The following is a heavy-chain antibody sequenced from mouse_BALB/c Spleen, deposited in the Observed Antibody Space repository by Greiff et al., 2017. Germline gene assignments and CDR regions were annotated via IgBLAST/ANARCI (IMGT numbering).Heavy chain of an antibody. CDR1: GYSITSGYY. CDR3: ARNWEDWYFDG. D-gene: IGHD4-1*01. V-gene: IGHV3-6*02. J-gene: IGHJ1*01. Sequence: EVQVVESGPGLVKPSQSLSLTCSVTGYSITSGYYWNWIRQFPGNKLEWMGYISYDGSNNYNPSLKNRISITRDTSKNQFFLKLNSVTTEDTATYYCARNWEDWYFDGWGAGTTVTVAA. CDR2: ISYDGSN.